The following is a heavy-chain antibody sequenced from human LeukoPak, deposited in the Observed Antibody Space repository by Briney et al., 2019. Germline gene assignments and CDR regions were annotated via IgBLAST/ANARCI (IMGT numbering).Heavy chain of an antibody. CDR1: GGTFSSYA. J-gene: IGHJ5*02. CDR2: IIPIFGTA. Sequence: SVKVSCKASGGTFSSYAISWVRQAPGQGLEWMGGIIPIFGTANYAQKFQGRVTITTDESTSTAYTELSSLRSEDTAVYYCAREKKDDFWRGPSDPWGQGTLVTISS. V-gene: IGHV1-69*05. CDR3: AREKKDDFWRGPSDP. D-gene: IGHD3-3*01.